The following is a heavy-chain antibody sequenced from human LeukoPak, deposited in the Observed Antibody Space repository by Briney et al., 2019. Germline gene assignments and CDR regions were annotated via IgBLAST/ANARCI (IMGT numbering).Heavy chain of an antibody. D-gene: IGHD2-2*01. CDR1: GFTFSSYG. V-gene: IGHV3-30*18. CDR3: AKMRYCSSTSCSPPHYYYGMDV. J-gene: IGHJ6*02. CDR2: ISYDGSNK. Sequence: GGSLRLSCAASGFTFSSYGMHWVRQAPGKGLEWVAVISYDGSNKYYADSVKGRFTISRDNSKNTLYLQMNSLRAEDTAVYYCAKMRYCSSTSCSPPHYYYGMDVWGQGTTVTVSS.